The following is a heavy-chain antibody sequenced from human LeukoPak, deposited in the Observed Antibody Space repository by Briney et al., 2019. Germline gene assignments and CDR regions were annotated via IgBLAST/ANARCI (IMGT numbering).Heavy chain of an antibody. Sequence: PGGSLRLSCAASGFTFSSYWMSWVRQTPGKGLEWVPNLNEGGGAIYYVDSVKGRFTISRDNAKNSLDLHMNSLRAEDTAVYYCARGVPKTSYYYYYMDVWGKGTTVTVSS. CDR1: GFTFSSYW. CDR2: LNEGGGAI. J-gene: IGHJ6*03. V-gene: IGHV3-7*01. CDR3: ARGVPKTSYYYYYMDV. D-gene: IGHD4-11*01.